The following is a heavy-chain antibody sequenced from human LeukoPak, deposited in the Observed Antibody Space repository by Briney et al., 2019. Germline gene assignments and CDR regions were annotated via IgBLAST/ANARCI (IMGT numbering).Heavy chain of an antibody. CDR3: SRVFTMVRGVITFDY. CDR1: GYTFTSYG. J-gene: IGHJ4*02. V-gene: IGHV1-18*04. CDR2: ISAYNGNT. Sequence: WASVKVSCKASGYTFTSYGISWVRQAPGQGLEWMGWISAYNGNTNYAQKLQGRVTMTTDTSTSTAYMELRSLRSDDTAVYYCSRVFTMVRGVITFDYWGQGTLVTVSS. D-gene: IGHD3-10*01.